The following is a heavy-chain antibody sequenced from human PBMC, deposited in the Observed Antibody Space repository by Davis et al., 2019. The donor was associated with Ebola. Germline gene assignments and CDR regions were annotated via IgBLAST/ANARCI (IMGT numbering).Heavy chain of an antibody. CDR1: GGSISSSSYY. Sequence: MPSETLSLTCTVSGGSISSSSYYWGWIRQPPGKGLEWIGSIYYSGSTYYNPSLKSRVTISVDTSKNQFSLKLSSVTAADTAVYYCARGYDFWSGFDYWGQGTLVTVSS. CDR2: IYYSGST. CDR3: ARGYDFWSGFDY. J-gene: IGHJ4*02. V-gene: IGHV4-39*07. D-gene: IGHD3-3*01.